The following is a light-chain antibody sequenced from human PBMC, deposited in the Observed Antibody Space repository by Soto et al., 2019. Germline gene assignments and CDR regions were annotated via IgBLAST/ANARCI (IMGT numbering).Light chain of an antibody. V-gene: IGLV2-14*01. J-gene: IGLJ3*02. CDR3: SSYTSRATWV. CDR1: SSDVGGYNF. Sequence: QSVLTQPASVSGSPGQSSTISCTGTSSDVGGYNFVSWYQQRPGKAPKLMIYEVSNRPSGVSDRFSGSKSGNTASLTISGLQAEDEADYYCSSYTSRATWVFGGGTKLTVL. CDR2: EVS.